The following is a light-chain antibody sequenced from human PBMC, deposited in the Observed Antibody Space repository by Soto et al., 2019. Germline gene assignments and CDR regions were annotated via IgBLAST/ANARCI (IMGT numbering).Light chain of an antibody. Sequence: QSALTQPASVSGSPGQSITISCTGTDSDVGSYNFVSWYQQHPGKAPKLMIYGVSKRPSGVSNRFSGSKSDNTASPTISGLQAEDEADYFCCSYSGIMAFGGGTKLTVL. CDR2: GVS. V-gene: IGLV2-23*02. J-gene: IGLJ3*02. CDR1: DSDVGSYNF. CDR3: CSYSGIMA.